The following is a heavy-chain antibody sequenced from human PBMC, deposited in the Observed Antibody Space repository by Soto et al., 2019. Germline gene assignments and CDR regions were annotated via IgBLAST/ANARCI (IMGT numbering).Heavy chain of an antibody. Sequence: AAVKVSCKGSGYTFSKYYMNRVRQAPGQGLEWMAIISPSGGSTTYPQKFQGRVTMTRDTSTGTVYMELSSLRSEDTAVYYCVRSAHQMENYYGLDVWGQGTTFTVSS. CDR2: ISPSGGST. CDR1: GYTFSKYY. V-gene: IGHV1-46*01. J-gene: IGHJ6*02. CDR3: VRSAHQMENYYGLDV. D-gene: IGHD2-8*01.